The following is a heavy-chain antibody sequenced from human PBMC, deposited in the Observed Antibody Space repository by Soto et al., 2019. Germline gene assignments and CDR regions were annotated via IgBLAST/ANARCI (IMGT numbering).Heavy chain of an antibody. CDR2: ISYDGSNK. CDR1: GFTFSSYG. CDR3: AKDRRLDTAMPGDY. Sequence: TGGSLRLSCAASGFTFSSYGMHWVRQAPGKGLEWVAVISYDGSNKYYADSVKGRFTISRDNSKNTLYLQMNSLRAEDTVVYYCAKDRRLDTAMPGDYWGQGTLVTVSS. V-gene: IGHV3-30*18. J-gene: IGHJ4*02. D-gene: IGHD5-18*01.